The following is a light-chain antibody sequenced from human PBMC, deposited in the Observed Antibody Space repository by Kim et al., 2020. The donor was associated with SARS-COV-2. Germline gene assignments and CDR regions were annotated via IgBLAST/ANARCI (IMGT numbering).Light chain of an antibody. J-gene: IGLJ2*01. V-gene: IGLV3-1*01. CDR2: QDS. Sequence: SYELTQPPSVSVSPGQTATITCSGEKLGEKYACWYQQRPGQSPVLVIYQDSKRPSGIPERFSGSNSGNTATLTISGTQAMDEADYYCQAWDSSTEVFGGGTQLTVL. CDR3: QAWDSSTEV. CDR1: KLGEKY.